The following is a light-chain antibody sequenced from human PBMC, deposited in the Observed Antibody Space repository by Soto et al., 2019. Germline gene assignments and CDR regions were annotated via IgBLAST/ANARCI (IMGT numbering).Light chain of an antibody. J-gene: IGLJ3*02. CDR2: EVS. CDR1: SSDVGGYNY. V-gene: IGLV2-14*01. CDR3: SSYTSSSTWV. Sequence: QSALTQPASVSGSPGQSITISCTGTSSDVGGYNYVSWYQQHPGKAPKLMIYEVSNRPSGVSNRCSGSKSSNTASLTISGLQAEDEADYYCSSYTSSSTWVFGGGTKLTVL.